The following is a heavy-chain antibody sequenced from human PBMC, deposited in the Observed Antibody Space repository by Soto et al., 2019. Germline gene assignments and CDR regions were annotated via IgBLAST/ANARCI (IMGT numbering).Heavy chain of an antibody. Sequence: GASVKVSCKASGSPFINFFIHWVRQAPGQGLEWVGIINPSGGATTYPQKFQGRVTMTRDTSTSTVYMDVSSLRFDDTAVYYCARSHCSGGSCYLGAFDIWGQGTTVTVSS. CDR1: GSPFINFF. J-gene: IGHJ3*02. V-gene: IGHV1-46*01. D-gene: IGHD2-15*01. CDR2: INPSGGAT. CDR3: ARSHCSGGSCYLGAFDI.